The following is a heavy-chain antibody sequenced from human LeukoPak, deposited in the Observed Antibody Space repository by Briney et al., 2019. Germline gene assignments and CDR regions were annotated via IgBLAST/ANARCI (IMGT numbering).Heavy chain of an antibody. CDR1: GFTLSNYW. Sequence: PGGSLRLSCAASGFTLSNYWMTWVRQAPGKGLEWVANIKQDGSEEYYVDFVKGRFTISRDNSKNSLYLQMHSLRVEDTAVYYCARTSSTWVYFFDYWGQGTLVTVSS. V-gene: IGHV3-7*01. CDR2: IKQDGSEE. CDR3: ARTSSTWVYFFDY. D-gene: IGHD6-13*01. J-gene: IGHJ4*02.